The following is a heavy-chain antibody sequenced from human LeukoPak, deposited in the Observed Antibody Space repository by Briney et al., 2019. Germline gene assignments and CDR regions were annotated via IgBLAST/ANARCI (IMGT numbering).Heavy chain of an antibody. CDR2: IKGKTDGGTT. Sequence: PGGSLRLSCAASGFTFSNAWMSWVRQPPGKGLEWVGRIKGKTDGGTTDYAAPVKGRFTISRDDSKNTLYLQMNSLKTEDTAVYYCTSGTPHDYWGQGTLVTVSS. V-gene: IGHV3-15*01. J-gene: IGHJ4*02. CDR1: GFTFSNAW. CDR3: TSGTPHDY.